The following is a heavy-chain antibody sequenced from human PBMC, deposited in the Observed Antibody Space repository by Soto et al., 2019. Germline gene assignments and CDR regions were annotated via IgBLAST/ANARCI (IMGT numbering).Heavy chain of an antibody. CDR3: ASGFGELLRLDY. V-gene: IGHV4-34*01. J-gene: IGHJ4*02. Sequence: SETLSLTCAVYGGSFSGYYWSWIRQPPGKGLEWIGEINHSGSTNYNPSLKSRVTISVDTSKNQFSLKLSSVTAADTAVYYCASGFGELLRLDYWGQGTLVTVSS. CDR1: GGSFSGYY. CDR2: INHSGST. D-gene: IGHD3-10*01.